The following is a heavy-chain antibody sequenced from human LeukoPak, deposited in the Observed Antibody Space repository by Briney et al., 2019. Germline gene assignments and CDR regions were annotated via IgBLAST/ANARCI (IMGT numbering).Heavy chain of an antibody. D-gene: IGHD1-1*01. CDR2: INSDSGAT. CDR3: AAATTGTTFFDY. CDR1: GGTFSSYA. J-gene: IGHJ4*02. V-gene: IGHV1-2*02. Sequence: GSSVKVSCKASGGTFSSYAISWVRQAPGQGLEWMGWINSDSGATNYAQKFQGRVTMTRDTSISTAYVELSSLRSDDTGVYYCAAATTGTTFFDYWGQGTLVTVSS.